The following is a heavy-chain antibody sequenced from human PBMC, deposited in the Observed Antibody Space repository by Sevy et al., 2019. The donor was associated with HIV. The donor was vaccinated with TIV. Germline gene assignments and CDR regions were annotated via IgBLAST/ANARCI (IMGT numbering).Heavy chain of an antibody. CDR1: GFTFDDYT. CDR3: AKDRNSGYYDY. V-gene: IGHV3-43*01. D-gene: IGHD1-26*01. J-gene: IGHJ4*02. Sequence: GGSLRLSCAASGFTFDDYTMHWVRQAPGKGLEWVPLISWDGGSTYYADSVKGRFTISRDNSKNSLYLQMNSLRTEDTALYYCAKDRNSGYYDYWGQGTLVTVSS. CDR2: ISWDGGST.